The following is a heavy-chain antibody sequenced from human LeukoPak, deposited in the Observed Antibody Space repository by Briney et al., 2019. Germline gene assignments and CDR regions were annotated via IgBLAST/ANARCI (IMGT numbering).Heavy chain of an antibody. J-gene: IGHJ4*02. CDR3: ARVAEYSSGWYDPFDY. V-gene: IGHV7-4-1*02. CDR2: INTNTGNP. D-gene: IGHD6-19*01. CDR1: GYSFTSYA. Sequence: ASVKVSCKASGYSFTSYAMNWVRQAPGQGLEWMGWINTNTGNPTYAQGFTGWCVFSLVTSVSTAYLQISSLKAEDTAVYSCARVAEYSSGWYDPFDYWGQGTLVTVSS.